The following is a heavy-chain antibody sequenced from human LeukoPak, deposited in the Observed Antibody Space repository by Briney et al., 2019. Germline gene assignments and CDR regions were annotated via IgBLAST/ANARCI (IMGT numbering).Heavy chain of an antibody. V-gene: IGHV3-74*01. CDR1: GFTFSSYW. CDR3: ARDGGGPYCGGDCYGTFDI. CDR2: IYSDGSST. Sequence: GGSLRLSCAASGFTFSSYWMHWVRQAPRKGLVWVSRIYSDGSSTNYADSVKGRFTISRDNAKNTLYLQMNSLRAEDTDVYYCARDGGGPYCGGDCYGTFDIWGQGTMVTVSS. J-gene: IGHJ3*02. D-gene: IGHD2-21*01.